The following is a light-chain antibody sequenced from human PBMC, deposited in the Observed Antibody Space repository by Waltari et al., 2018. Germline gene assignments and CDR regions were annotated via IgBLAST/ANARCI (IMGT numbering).Light chain of an antibody. CDR3: CANNEGHTHV. J-gene: IGLJ1*01. CDR2: HSS. V-gene: IGLV2-23*01. Sequence: QAALTQPASVSGSPGQSVTITCPGDLGPSRLVPWYQHLPGSVPKLIIYHSSERPSGTSTRFSGSRSGDTASLTISGLQADDEADYYCCANNEGHTHVFGTGTRVTVL. CDR1: LGPSRL.